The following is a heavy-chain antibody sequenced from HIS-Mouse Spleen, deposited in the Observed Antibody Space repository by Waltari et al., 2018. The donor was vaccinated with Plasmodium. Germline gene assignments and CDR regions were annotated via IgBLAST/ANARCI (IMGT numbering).Heavy chain of an antibody. CDR2: INHSGST. CDR1: GGSFSGYY. J-gene: IGHJ3*02. V-gene: IGHV4-34*01. CDR3: ARAPIRDAFDI. D-gene: IGHD3-9*01. Sequence: QVQLQQWGAGLLQPSEPLSLTCAVHGGSFSGYYWSWIRQPQVKGLVWIGEINHSGSTNYNPSLKSRVTISVDASKNQFSLKLSSVTAADTAVYYCARAPIRDAFDIWGQGTMVTVSS.